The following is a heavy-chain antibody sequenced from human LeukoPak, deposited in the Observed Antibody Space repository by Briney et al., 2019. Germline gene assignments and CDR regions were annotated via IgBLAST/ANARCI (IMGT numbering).Heavy chain of an antibody. D-gene: IGHD3-10*01. CDR2: ISAYNGNT. CDR3: ARHRTGNYYYMDV. V-gene: IGHV1-18*01. CDR1: GYTFTSHG. Sequence: ASVKVSCKASGYTFTSHGISWVRQAPGRGLEWMGWISAYNGNTNYAQKLQGRVTMTTDTSTSTAYMELRSLRSDDTAVYYCARHRTGNYYYMDVWGKGTTVTVSS. J-gene: IGHJ6*03.